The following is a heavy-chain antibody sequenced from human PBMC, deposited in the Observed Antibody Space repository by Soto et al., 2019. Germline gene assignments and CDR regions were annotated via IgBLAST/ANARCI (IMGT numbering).Heavy chain of an antibody. Sequence: QLQLQESGPGLVKPSETLSLTCTVSGGSISSSSYYWGWIRQPPGKGLEWIGSIYYSGSTYYNPSLKSRVTISVDTFKNQFSLKLSSVTAADTAVYYCAQREATPPDAFDIWGQGTMVTVSS. V-gene: IGHV4-39*01. D-gene: IGHD1-26*01. CDR2: IYYSGST. CDR1: GGSISSSSYY. CDR3: AQREATPPDAFDI. J-gene: IGHJ3*02.